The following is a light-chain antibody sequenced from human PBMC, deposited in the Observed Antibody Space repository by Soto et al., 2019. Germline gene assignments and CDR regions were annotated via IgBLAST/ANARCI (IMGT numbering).Light chain of an antibody. Sequence: EIVLTQSPGTLSLSPGERATLSCRASQSVSNSYLAWYQQKPGQAPRLLIYGASSRATGIPDRFSGSGSGTDFTLTTSRLEPEDFAVYYCQQYGSSPRTFGQGTKVEI. CDR1: QSVSNSY. V-gene: IGKV3-20*01. J-gene: IGKJ1*01. CDR2: GAS. CDR3: QQYGSSPRT.